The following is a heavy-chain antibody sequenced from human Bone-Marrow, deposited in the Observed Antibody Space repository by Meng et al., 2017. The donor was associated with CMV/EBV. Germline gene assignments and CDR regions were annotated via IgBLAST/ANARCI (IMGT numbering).Heavy chain of an antibody. CDR3: AKGLGYCSSISCPGYFQH. CDR2: ISWNSGSI. D-gene: IGHD2-2*01. CDR1: GFSFDDYA. V-gene: IGHV3-9*01. J-gene: IGHJ1*01. Sequence: SLKISCAASGFSFDDYAMHWVRQAPGKGLEWVSGISWNSGSIGYEDSVKGRFTISRDNAKNSLYLQMNSLRAEDTALYYCAKGLGYCSSISCPGYFQHWGQGTLVTVSS.